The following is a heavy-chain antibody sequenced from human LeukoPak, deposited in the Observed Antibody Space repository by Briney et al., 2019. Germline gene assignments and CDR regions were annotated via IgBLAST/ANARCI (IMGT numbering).Heavy chain of an antibody. CDR1: GFTFSSYS. CDR2: ISSSSSYI. CDR3: ASLTRWLQWEKGDAFDI. Sequence: GGSLRLSCAASGFTFSSYSMNWVRQAPGKELEWVSSISSSSSYIYYADSVKGRFTISRDNAKNSLYLQMNSLRAEDTAVYYCASLTRWLQWEKGDAFDIWGQGTMVTVSS. D-gene: IGHD5-24*01. V-gene: IGHV3-21*01. J-gene: IGHJ3*02.